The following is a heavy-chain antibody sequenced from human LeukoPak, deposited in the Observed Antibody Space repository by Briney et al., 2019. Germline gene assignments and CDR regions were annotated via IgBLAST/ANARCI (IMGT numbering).Heavy chain of an antibody. CDR3: ARLVIMVSAMSAFDI. CDR2: ISAYNGNT. Sequence: GASVTVSFTASGYTFTSYGISWVRQAPGQGLEWMGWISAYNGNTNYAQKLQGRVTMTTDTSTSTAYMELRSLRSDDTAVYYCARLVIMVSAMSAFDIWGQGTMVTVSS. V-gene: IGHV1-18*01. CDR1: GYTFTSYG. J-gene: IGHJ3*02. D-gene: IGHD2-8*01.